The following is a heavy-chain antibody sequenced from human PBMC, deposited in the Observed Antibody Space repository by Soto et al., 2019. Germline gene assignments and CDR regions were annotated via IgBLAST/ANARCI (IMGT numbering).Heavy chain of an antibody. CDR1: GGSISSYY. CDR3: ARVGCGGGSCYPHRNWFDP. V-gene: IGHV4-59*01. J-gene: IGHJ5*02. D-gene: IGHD2-15*01. CDR2: IYYSGST. Sequence: SETLSLTCTVSGGSISSYYWSWIRQPTGKGLEWIGYIYYSGSTNYNPSLKSRVTISVDTSKNQFSLKLSSVTAADTAVYYCARVGCGGGSCYPHRNWFDPWGQGTLVTVSS.